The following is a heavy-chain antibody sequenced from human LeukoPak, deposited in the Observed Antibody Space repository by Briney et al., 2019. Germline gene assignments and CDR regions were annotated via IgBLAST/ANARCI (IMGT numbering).Heavy chain of an antibody. V-gene: IGHV5-51*01. CDR1: GYSFTSYW. Sequence: GESLKISCKGSGYSFTSYWIGWVRQMPGKSLGWMGIIYPGDSDTRYSTSFQGQVTISADKSISTAYLQWSSLKASDTAMYYCARLTRNWNYEYWGQGTLVTVSS. CDR3: ARLTRNWNYEY. J-gene: IGHJ4*02. CDR2: IYPGDSDT. D-gene: IGHD1-7*01.